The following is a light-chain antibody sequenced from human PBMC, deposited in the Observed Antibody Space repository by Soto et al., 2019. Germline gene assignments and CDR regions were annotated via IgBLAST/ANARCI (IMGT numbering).Light chain of an antibody. Sequence: QSVLTQSPSASGTPGQRVTISCSGSSSNIGSNTVNWYQQLPGTAPKLLIYSNNQRPSGVPDRFSGYKSGTSASLATSGLQSEDEADYYCAAWDDSLNGPHVVFGGGTKLTVL. J-gene: IGLJ2*01. CDR3: AAWDDSLNGPHVV. CDR1: SSNIGSNT. CDR2: SNN. V-gene: IGLV1-44*01.